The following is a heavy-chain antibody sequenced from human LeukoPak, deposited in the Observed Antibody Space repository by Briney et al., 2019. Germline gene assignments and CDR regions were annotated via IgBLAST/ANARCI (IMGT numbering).Heavy chain of an antibody. Sequence: ASVKVSCKASGYTFSSYGISWVRQAPGQGLEWMGWISAYNGNTNYAQKLQGRVTMTTDTSTSTAYMELGSLRSGDTAVYYCARTMVLSSGWYRGAFDIWGQGTMVTVSS. J-gene: IGHJ3*02. V-gene: IGHV1-18*01. D-gene: IGHD6-19*01. CDR3: ARTMVLSSGWYRGAFDI. CDR2: ISAYNGNT. CDR1: GYTFSSYG.